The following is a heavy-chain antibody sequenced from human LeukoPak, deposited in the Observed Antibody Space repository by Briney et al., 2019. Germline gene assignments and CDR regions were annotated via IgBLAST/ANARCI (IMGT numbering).Heavy chain of an antibody. Sequence: SVKVSCKASGGTFSSYAISWVRQAPGQGLEWLGRIIPILGIANYAQKFQGRVTITADKSTSTAYMELSSLRSEDTAVYYCARDDSVFPGRDQIQHPWFDPWGQGTLVTVSS. V-gene: IGHV1-69*04. CDR2: IIPILGIA. J-gene: IGHJ5*02. D-gene: IGHD1-14*01. CDR1: GGTFSSYA. CDR3: ARDDSVFPGRDQIQHPWFDP.